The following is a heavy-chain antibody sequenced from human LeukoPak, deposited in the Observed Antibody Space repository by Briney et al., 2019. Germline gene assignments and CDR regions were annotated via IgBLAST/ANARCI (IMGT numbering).Heavy chain of an antibody. V-gene: IGHV1-18*01. J-gene: IGHJ6*03. D-gene: IGHD6-13*01. Sequence: RASVKVSCKASGYTFTSYGISWVRQAPGQGLEWMGWISAYNGNTNYAQKLQGRVTMTTDTSTSTAYMELRSLRSDDTAVYYCARGQRLRQQPVGVFYYMDVWGKGTTVTVSS. CDR3: ARGQRLRQQPVGVFYYMDV. CDR1: GYTFTSYG. CDR2: ISAYNGNT.